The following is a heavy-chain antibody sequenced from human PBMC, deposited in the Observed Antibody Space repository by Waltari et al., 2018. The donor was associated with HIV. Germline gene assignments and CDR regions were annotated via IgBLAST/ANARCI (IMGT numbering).Heavy chain of an antibody. Sequence: QVQLVQSGSELKKPGASVKVSCKASGYTFSSYAINWVRQAPGQGLEWMGWINTDTGNPTYVQCFKGRFVFSLDTSVNTAYVQISSLKADDTAVYFCARDRGSGWSFDPWGQGTLVTVSS. CDR2: INTDTGNP. CDR3: ARDRGSGWSFDP. V-gene: IGHV7-4-1*02. D-gene: IGHD6-19*01. CDR1: GYTFSSYA. J-gene: IGHJ5*02.